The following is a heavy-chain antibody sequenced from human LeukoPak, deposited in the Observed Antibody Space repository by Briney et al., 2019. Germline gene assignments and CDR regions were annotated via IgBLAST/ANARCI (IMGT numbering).Heavy chain of an antibody. CDR2: MNPNSGNT. J-gene: IGHJ4*02. CDR1: GYTFTSYD. D-gene: IGHD3-10*01. V-gene: IGHV1-8*01. CDR3: AKDIHGSGSSQFDY. Sequence: GASVKVSCKASGYTFTSYDINWVRQATGQGLEWMGWMNPNSGNTGYAQKFQGRVTMTRNTSISTAYMELSSLRAEDTAVDYCAKDIHGSGSSQFDYWGQGTLVTVSS.